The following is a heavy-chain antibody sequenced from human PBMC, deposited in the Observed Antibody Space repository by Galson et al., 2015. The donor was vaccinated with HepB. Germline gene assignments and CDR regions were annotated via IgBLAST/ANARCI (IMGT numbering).Heavy chain of an antibody. J-gene: IGHJ4*02. D-gene: IGHD1-14*01. CDR2: VSYDGRSI. V-gene: IGHV3-30*03. Sequence: SLRLSCAASGFIFSSYGMHWVRQAPGTGLEWVAVVSYDGRSIYYGGSVKGRFTISRDNSKNTLLLQMNSLRAEDTGFYYCARGHRSAAVFDYWGQGTLVTVS. CDR3: ARGHRSAAVFDY. CDR1: GFIFSSYG.